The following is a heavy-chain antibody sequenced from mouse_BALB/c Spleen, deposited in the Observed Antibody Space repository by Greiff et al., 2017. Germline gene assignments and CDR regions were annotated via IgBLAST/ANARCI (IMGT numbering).Heavy chain of an antibody. CDR2: ISSGSSTI. V-gene: IGHV5-17*02. CDR3: ARHGANWAYFDY. CDR1: GFTFSSFG. J-gene: IGHJ2*01. Sequence: EVKLQESGGGLVQPGGSRKLSCAASGFTFSSFGMHWVRQAPEKGLEWVAYISSGSSTIYYADTVKGRFTISRDNPKNTLFLQMTSLRSEDTAMYYCARHGANWAYFDYWGQGTTLTVSS. D-gene: IGHD4-1*01.